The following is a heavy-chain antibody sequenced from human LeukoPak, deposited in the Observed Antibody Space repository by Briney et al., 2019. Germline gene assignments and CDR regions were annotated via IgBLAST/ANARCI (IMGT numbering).Heavy chain of an antibody. D-gene: IGHD2-15*01. J-gene: IGHJ6*02. CDR2: ISSSSSYT. V-gene: IGHV3-11*06. CDR3: ARTRGKERVAAPTNGRAV. CDR1: GFTFNDYY. Sequence: PGGSLRLSCAASGFTFNDYYMSWIRQAPGKGLEWVSYISSSSSYTNYADSVKGRFTISRDNAKNSLYLQMNSLRAEDTAVYYCARTRGKERVAAPTNGRAVWAQGPPVPFSS.